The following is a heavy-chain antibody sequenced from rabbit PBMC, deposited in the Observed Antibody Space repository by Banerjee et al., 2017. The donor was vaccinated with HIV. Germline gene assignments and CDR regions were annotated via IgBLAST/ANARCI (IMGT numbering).Heavy chain of an antibody. J-gene: IGHJ4*01. CDR3: ARDYDYGGGAYADFNL. Sequence: QEQLEESGGGLVKPEGSLTLTCKASGFDLTSYHCMCWVRQAPGKGLEWIACIYAGSSGTTYYASWVKGRFTISKTSSTVTLQMTSLTAADTATYFCARDYDYGGGAYADFNLWGPGTLVTVS. V-gene: IGHV1S45*01. D-gene: IGHD2-1*01. CDR2: IYAGSSGTT. CDR1: GFDLTSYHC.